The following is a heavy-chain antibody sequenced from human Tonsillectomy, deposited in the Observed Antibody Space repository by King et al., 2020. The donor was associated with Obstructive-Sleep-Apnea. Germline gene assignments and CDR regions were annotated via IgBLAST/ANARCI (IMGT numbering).Heavy chain of an antibody. CDR2: INPHSGGT. V-gene: IGHV1-2*02. J-gene: IGHJ3*02. D-gene: IGHD3-10*01. CDR1: GYTFTGYY. Sequence: VQLVESGAEVRKPGASVKVSCKASGYTFTGYYMHWVRQAPGQGLEWMGWINPHSGGTNYAQTFQGRVIMTRDTSISTAYMELSRLRSDDTAVYYCANPGTFYYGSGSLSAFDIWGQGTMLTVSS. CDR3: ANPGTFYYGSGSLSAFDI.